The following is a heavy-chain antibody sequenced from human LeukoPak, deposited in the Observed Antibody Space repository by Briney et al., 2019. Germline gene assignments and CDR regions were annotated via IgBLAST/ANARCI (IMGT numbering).Heavy chain of an antibody. Sequence: PSETLSLTCTVSGDSISSYYWYWFRQPPGKELEWIACIYYSGITHYNPSLKSRVTISLDTSKNQFSLRLSSGTAADTAVYYCAREGIVRTYDQWGQGTLVTVSS. CDR2: IYYSGIT. J-gene: IGHJ4*02. CDR3: AREGIVRTYDQ. D-gene: IGHD2/OR15-2a*01. CDR1: GDSISSYY. V-gene: IGHV4-59*12.